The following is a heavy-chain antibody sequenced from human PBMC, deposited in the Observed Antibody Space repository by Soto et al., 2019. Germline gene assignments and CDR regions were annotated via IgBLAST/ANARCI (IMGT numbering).Heavy chain of an antibody. CDR3: ARDRRGSYEYIDK. Sequence: GGSLRLSCAASGFNFSPYGMHWVRQAPGKGLEWVALIWSDESREFYADSVKGRLTVSRDNSKNTLYLQTNSLRVDDTAAYYCARDRRGSYEYIDKWGQGSLVTVSS. D-gene: IGHD5-12*01. CDR2: IWSDESRE. CDR1: GFNFSPYG. V-gene: IGHV3-33*01. J-gene: IGHJ4*02.